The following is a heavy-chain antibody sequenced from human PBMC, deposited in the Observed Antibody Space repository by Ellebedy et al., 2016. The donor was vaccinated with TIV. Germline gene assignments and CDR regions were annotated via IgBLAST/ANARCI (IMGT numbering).Heavy chain of an antibody. Sequence: AASVKVSCKASGYTFTGYFMHWVRQAPGLGLEWMGIINPSGGSTCYAQKFQGRITVTRDTSTSTLYMELSSLRSEDTAGYYCARSTVRGKYYFDYWGQGTLVTVSS. D-gene: IGHD3-10*01. CDR1: GYTFTGYF. CDR3: ARSTVRGKYYFDY. CDR2: INPSGGST. V-gene: IGHV1-46*01. J-gene: IGHJ4*02.